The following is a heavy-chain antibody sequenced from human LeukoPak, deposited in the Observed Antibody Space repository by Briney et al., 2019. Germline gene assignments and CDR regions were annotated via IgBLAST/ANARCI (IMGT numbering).Heavy chain of an antibody. CDR1: GFTLNSYL. V-gene: IGHV3-7*01. D-gene: IGHD3-9*01. CDR3: ARDLDWLLFDY. CDR2: IKKDGSEE. J-gene: IGHJ4*02. Sequence: GGSLRLSCAASGFTLNSYLMSWVRQAPGRGLEWVANIKKDGSEESYLDSVKGRFTVSRDNAKNSLFLQMNSLRGEDTAVYYCARDLDWLLFDYWGQGTLVTVSS.